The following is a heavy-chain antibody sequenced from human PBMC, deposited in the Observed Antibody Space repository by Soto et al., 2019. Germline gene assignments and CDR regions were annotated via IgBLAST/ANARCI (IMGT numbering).Heavy chain of an antibody. J-gene: IGHJ4*02. CDR1: GGSISSSSYY. CDR2: IYYSGST. D-gene: IGHD3-3*01. Sequence: SETLSLTCTVSGGSISSSSYYWGWIRQPPGKGLEWIGSIYYSGSTYYNPSLKSRVTISVDTSKNQFSLKLSSVTAADTAVYYCARHALYDFWSGYYTRDFDYWGQGTLVTVSS. CDR3: ARHALYDFWSGYYTRDFDY. V-gene: IGHV4-39*01.